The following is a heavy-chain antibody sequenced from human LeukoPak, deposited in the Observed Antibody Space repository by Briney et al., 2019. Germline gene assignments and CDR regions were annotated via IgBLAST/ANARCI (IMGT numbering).Heavy chain of an antibody. D-gene: IGHD4-17*01. Sequence: SETLSLTCTVSGGSISSGSYYWVWIRQPPGKGLEWIGSIYYSGSTYYNPSLKSRVIISVDTSKNQFSLKLSSVTAADTAVYYCASPHNGALMDVWGKGTTVTVSS. V-gene: IGHV4-39*01. J-gene: IGHJ6*04. CDR1: GGSISSGSYY. CDR3: ASPHNGALMDV. CDR2: IYYSGST.